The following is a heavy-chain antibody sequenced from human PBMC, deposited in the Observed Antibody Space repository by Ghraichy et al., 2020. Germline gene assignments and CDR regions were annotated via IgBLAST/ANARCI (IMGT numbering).Heavy chain of an antibody. CDR3: ARGTYYYDSSGYPWDYYYYYGMDV. Sequence: ASVKVSCKASGYTFTSYDINWVRQATGQGLEWMGWMNPNSANTGYAQKFQGRVTMTRNTSISTAYMELSSLRSEDTAVYYCARGTYYYDSSGYPWDYYYYYGMDVWVQGTTVTVSS. V-gene: IGHV1-8*01. CDR1: GYTFTSYD. D-gene: IGHD3-22*01. CDR2: MNPNSANT. J-gene: IGHJ6*02.